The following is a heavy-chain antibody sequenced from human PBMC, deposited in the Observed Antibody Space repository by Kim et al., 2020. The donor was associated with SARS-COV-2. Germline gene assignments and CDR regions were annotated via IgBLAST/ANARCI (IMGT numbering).Heavy chain of an antibody. V-gene: IGHV3-43*01. CDR1: GFTFDDYT. Sequence: GGSLRLSCAASGFTFDDYTMHWVRQAPGKGLEWVSLISWDGGSTYYADSVKGRFTISRDNSKNSLYLQMNSLRTEDTALYYCAKDNGAGGAPPEREGYDYYGMDVWGQGTTVTVSS. D-gene: IGHD3-16*01. J-gene: IGHJ6*02. CDR3: AKDNGAGGAPPEREGYDYYGMDV. CDR2: ISWDGGST.